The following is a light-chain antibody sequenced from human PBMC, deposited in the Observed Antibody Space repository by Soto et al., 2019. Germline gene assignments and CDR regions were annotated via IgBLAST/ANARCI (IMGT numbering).Light chain of an antibody. CDR3: CSYAGRYTDV. Sequence: QSVLTQPRSVSGSPGQSVTISCAGTSSDVGGYNYVSWYRQHAGKAPKLMIYDVSKRPSGVPDRFSGSKSGNTASLTISGLQAGDEADYHCCSYAGRYTDVVGTGTKVTVL. CDR2: DVS. J-gene: IGLJ1*01. CDR1: SSDVGGYNY. V-gene: IGLV2-11*01.